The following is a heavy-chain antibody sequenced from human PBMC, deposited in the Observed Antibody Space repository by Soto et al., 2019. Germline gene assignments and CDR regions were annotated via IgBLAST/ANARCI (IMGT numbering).Heavy chain of an antibody. D-gene: IGHD2-2*01. V-gene: IGHV3-23*01. J-gene: IGHJ4*02. CDR1: GFTLSTYA. Sequence: GGSLRLSCAASGFTLSTYAMNWVRQPPGKGLEWVSSISGSGAYTYYADSVQGRFTISRDNSKNTLNLQMNSLRAEDTAVYYCARDRHPYSTKYYFDYWGQGTLVTV. CDR3: ARDRHPYSTKYYFDY. CDR2: ISGSGAYT.